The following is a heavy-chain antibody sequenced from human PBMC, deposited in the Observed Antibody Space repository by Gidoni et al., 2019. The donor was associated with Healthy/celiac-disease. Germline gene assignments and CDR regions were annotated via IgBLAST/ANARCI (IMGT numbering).Heavy chain of an antibody. J-gene: IGHJ6*02. CDR2: IKSKTDGGTT. D-gene: IGHD1-26*01. V-gene: IGHV3-15*01. Sequence: EVQLVESGGGLVKPGGSLRLSCAASGFTFSNAWRSWVRQDPGKGLEWVGRIKSKTDGGTTDYAAPVKGRFTISRDDSKNTLYLQMNSLKTEDTAVYYCTTNGIVGYCYYYGMDVWGQGTTVTVSS. CDR3: TTNGIVGYCYYYGMDV. CDR1: GFTFSNAW.